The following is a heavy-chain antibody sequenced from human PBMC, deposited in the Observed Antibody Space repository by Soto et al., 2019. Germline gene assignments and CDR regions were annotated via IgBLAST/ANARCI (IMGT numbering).Heavy chain of an antibody. D-gene: IGHD3-3*01. CDR3: ARRPSHSYYDFWSGPIDAFDI. V-gene: IGHV5-51*01. CDR1: GYSFTSYW. CDR2: IYPGDSDT. J-gene: IGHJ3*02. Sequence: PGESLKISCKGSGYSFTSYWIGWVRQMPGKGLEWMGIIYPGDSDTRYSPSFQGQVTISADKSISTAYLQWSSLKASDTAMYYCARRPSHSYYDFWSGPIDAFDIWGQGTMVTVSS.